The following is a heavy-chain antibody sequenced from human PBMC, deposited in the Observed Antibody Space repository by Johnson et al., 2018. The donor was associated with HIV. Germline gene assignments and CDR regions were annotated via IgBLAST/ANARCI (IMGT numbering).Heavy chain of an antibody. CDR2: INWNGGTT. Sequence: VQLVESGGGVVRPGGSLRLSCGASGFTFEDHDMSWVRQVPGKGLEWVSGINWNGGTTGYADSVKGRFTISRDNSKNTLHLQMGSLRAEDMAVYYCAKDVVGIQLLGAFDIWGQGTMVTVSS. D-gene: IGHD5-18*01. CDR1: GFTFEDHD. J-gene: IGHJ3*02. V-gene: IGHV3-20*04. CDR3: AKDVVGIQLLGAFDI.